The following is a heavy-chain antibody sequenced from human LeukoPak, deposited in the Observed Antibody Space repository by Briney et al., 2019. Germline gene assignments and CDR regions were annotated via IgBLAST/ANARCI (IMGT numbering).Heavy chain of an antibody. J-gene: IGHJ3*01. CDR3: ARDGSGSGYCSSPNCRGAFDV. D-gene: IGHD2-2*01. CDR2: ISSSSSTM. CDR1: GFTFRTYT. V-gene: IGHV3-48*01. Sequence: PGGSLGLSCAASGFTFRTYTMNWVRRAPGKGLEWLSSISSSSSTMYYADSVKGRFTISRDNAKNSMYLQMDSLRVEDTAVYYCARDGSGSGYCSSPNCRGAFDVWGQGTMVTVSS.